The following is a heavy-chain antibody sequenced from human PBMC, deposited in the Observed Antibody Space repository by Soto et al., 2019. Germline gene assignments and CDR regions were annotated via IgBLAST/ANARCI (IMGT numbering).Heavy chain of an antibody. J-gene: IGHJ4*02. Sequence: EVQLLESGGGLVQPGGSLRLSCAASGFTFSSYAMSWVRQAPGKGLEWVSAISGSGGSTYYADSVKGRFTISRDNSKNTLYLQMNSLRAEDTAVYYCAKDESPRKGITMVRGVIDYFDYWGQGTLVTVSS. CDR2: ISGSGGST. CDR3: AKDESPRKGITMVRGVIDYFDY. V-gene: IGHV3-23*01. D-gene: IGHD3-10*01. CDR1: GFTFSSYA.